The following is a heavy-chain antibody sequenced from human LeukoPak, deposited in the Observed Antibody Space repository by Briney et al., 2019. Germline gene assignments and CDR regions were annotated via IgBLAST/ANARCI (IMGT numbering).Heavy chain of an antibody. J-gene: IGHJ4*02. Sequence: PGGSLRLSCEASGFTVSSNYMSWVRQAPGKGLEWVSVLYSGGSTYYADSVKGRVTTSRDNSKNTLYLQMNSLRAEDTAVYYCASTYGDYADDYWGQGTLVTVSS. V-gene: IGHV3-53*01. CDR2: LYSGGST. CDR3: ASTYGDYADDY. D-gene: IGHD4-17*01. CDR1: GFTVSSNY.